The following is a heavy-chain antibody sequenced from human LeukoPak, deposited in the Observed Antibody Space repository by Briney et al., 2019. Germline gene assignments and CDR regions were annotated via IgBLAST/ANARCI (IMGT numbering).Heavy chain of an antibody. CDR1: GFTFSSYA. D-gene: IGHD2-2*01. CDR3: ARGGSWVVVVPAAVRN. CDR2: ISYDGSNK. V-gene: IGHV3-30-3*01. Sequence: PGRSLRLSCAASGFTFSSYAMHWVRQAPGKGLEWVAVISYDGSNKYYADSVKGRFTISRDNSKNTLYLQMNSLRAEDTAVYYCARGGSWVVVVPAAVRNWGQGTLVIVSS. J-gene: IGHJ4*02.